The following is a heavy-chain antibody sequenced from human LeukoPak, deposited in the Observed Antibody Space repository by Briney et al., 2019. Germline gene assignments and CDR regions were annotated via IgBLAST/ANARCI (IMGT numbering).Heavy chain of an antibody. D-gene: IGHD6-19*01. CDR3: ARNRIAVAGTRWFDP. Sequence: GASVKVSCXASGYTFTSYDINWVRQAPGQGLEWMGWMNPNSGNTGYAQKFQGRVTMTRNTSISTAYMELSSLRSEDTAVYYCARNRIAVAGTRWFDPWGQGTLVTVSS. CDR2: MNPNSGNT. J-gene: IGHJ5*02. V-gene: IGHV1-8*01. CDR1: GYTFTSYD.